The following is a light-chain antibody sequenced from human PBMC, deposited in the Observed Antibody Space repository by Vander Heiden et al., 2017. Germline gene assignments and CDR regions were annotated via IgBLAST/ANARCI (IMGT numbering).Light chain of an antibody. CDR3: QSYDSSLRDWV. V-gene: IGLV1-40*01. CDR2: GNS. Sequence: SVLTQPPSVSVAPGQMVTISCTGSSSNIGAGYDVHWYQQLPGTAPKLLIYGNSNRPSGVPDRFSGSKSGTSASLAITGLQAEDEADYYCQSYDSSLRDWVFGGGTKLTVL. J-gene: IGLJ3*02. CDR1: SSNIGAGYD.